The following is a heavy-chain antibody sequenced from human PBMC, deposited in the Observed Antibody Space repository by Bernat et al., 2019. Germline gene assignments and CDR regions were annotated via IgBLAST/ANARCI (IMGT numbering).Heavy chain of an antibody. CDR2: IYYSGST. CDR1: GGSISSSSYY. D-gene: IGHD6-19*01. Sequence: QVQLQESGPGLVKPSETLSLTCTVSGGSISSSSYYWGWIRQPPGKGLEWIGSIYYSGSTYYNPSLKSRVTISVDTSKNQFSLKLSSVTAADTAVYYCARYIAVAGPYWYFDLWGRGTLVTVSS. CDR3: ARYIAVAGPYWYFDL. V-gene: IGHV4-39*01. J-gene: IGHJ2*01.